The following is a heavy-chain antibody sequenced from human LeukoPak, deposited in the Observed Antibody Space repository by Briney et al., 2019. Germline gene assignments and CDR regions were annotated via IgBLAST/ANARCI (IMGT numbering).Heavy chain of an antibody. J-gene: IGHJ4*02. Sequence: PGGSLRLSCAASGFTFIKYSMTWVRQAPGKGLEWVSAITGSGAFTDYADSVKGRFTISRDNSKNTLYLQMNSLRAEDTAVYYCAKRSAESSAYFNYWGQGILVTVSS. CDR1: GFTFIKYS. CDR2: ITGSGAFT. V-gene: IGHV3-23*01. CDR3: AKRSAESSAYFNY. D-gene: IGHD6-19*01.